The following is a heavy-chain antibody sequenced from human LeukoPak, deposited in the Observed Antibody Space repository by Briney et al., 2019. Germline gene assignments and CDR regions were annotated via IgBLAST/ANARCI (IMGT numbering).Heavy chain of an antibody. CDR2: INHSGST. Sequence: SETLSLTCAVYGGSFSGYYWSWIRQPPGKGLEWIGEINHSGSTNYNPSLKSRVTISVDTSKNQFSLKLSSVTAADTAVYYCAGGVVAPTKLDYWGQGTLVTVSS. V-gene: IGHV4-34*01. J-gene: IGHJ4*02. D-gene: IGHD5-12*01. CDR1: GGSFSGYY. CDR3: AGGVVAPTKLDY.